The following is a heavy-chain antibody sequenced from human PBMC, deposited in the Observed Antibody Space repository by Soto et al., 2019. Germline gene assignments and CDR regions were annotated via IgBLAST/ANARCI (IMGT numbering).Heavy chain of an antibody. CDR1: GGSISTSSYF. J-gene: IGHJ4*02. V-gene: IGHV4-39*01. D-gene: IGHD3-10*01. CDR2: VHYSGSA. CDR3: ARHRWGSGSYSGLLDF. Sequence: PXGTLSLTCSVSGGSISTSSYFWGWIRQPPGKGLEWVGAVHYSGSANYRSSLQSRVTISVDTSQNQFSLRLRSVTAADTAVYYCARHRWGSGSYSGLLDFWGQGALVTVSS.